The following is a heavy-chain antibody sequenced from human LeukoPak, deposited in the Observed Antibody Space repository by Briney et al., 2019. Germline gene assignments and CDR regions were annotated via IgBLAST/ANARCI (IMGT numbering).Heavy chain of an antibody. J-gene: IGHJ4*02. Sequence: SETLSLTCDVSGGSIDSTNWWNWARQPPGKGLEWIGEIHHDGRINYNPSLKSRVTLSVDKSKNQFSLRLNSVTAADTAMYYCARSHDHLWGNYPDYWGQGTLVTVSS. D-gene: IGHD3-16*02. CDR2: IHHDGRI. CDR3: ARSHDHLWGNYPDY. V-gene: IGHV4/OR15-8*01. CDR1: GGSIDSTNW.